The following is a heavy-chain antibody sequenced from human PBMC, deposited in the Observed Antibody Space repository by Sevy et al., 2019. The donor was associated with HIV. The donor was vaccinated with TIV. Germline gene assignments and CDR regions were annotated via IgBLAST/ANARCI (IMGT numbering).Heavy chain of an antibody. D-gene: IGHD2-8*01. CDR2: IYYSGST. Sequence: SETLSLTCTVSGGSISSSSYYWGWIRQPPGKGLAWIGSIYYSGSTYYNPSLKSRVTISVDTSKNQFSLKLSSVTAADTAVYYCARQGYCTNGVCYRTAFDYWGQGTLVTVSS. CDR1: GGSISSSSYY. J-gene: IGHJ4*02. V-gene: IGHV4-39*01. CDR3: ARQGYCTNGVCYRTAFDY.